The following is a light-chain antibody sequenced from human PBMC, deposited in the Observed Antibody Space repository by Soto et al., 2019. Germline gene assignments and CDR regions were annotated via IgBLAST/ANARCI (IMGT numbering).Light chain of an antibody. V-gene: IGLV2-14*01. J-gene: IGLJ1*01. Sequence: QSLLANPASVSGSPGQSITISCSGTRSDIGSYNYVAWYQQFPGKTPKILIYGVSNRPSGVSSRFSGSKSGNTASLTISGLQAEDEADYYCISYTGSSTSYVFGSGTKVTAL. CDR3: ISYTGSSTSYV. CDR2: GVS. CDR1: RSDIGSYNY.